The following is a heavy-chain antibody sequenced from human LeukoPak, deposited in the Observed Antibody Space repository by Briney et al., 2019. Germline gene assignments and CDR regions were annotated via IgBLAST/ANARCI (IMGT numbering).Heavy chain of an antibody. Sequence: KRGESLKISCKGSGYSFTSYWIGWVRQMPGKGLEWMGIIYPGDSDTRYSPSFQGQVTISADKSISTAYLQWSSLKASDTAMYYCARRYYDFWSGYYTGFDYWGQGTLVTVSS. D-gene: IGHD3-3*01. CDR2: IYPGDSDT. CDR1: GYSFTSYW. V-gene: IGHV5-51*01. CDR3: ARRYYDFWSGYYTGFDY. J-gene: IGHJ4*02.